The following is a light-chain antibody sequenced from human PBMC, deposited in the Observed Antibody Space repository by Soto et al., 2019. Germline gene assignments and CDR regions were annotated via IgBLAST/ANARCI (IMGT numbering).Light chain of an antibody. V-gene: IGKV3-20*01. Sequence: EIVLTQSPVTLSLSPGERATLSCRASQSVSSYLAWYQQRPGQAPRLLIYGASSRATGIPDRFSGSGSGTDFTLTISRLEPEDFAVYYCQQYDSSLYTFGQGTKVDIK. J-gene: IGKJ2*01. CDR1: QSVSSY. CDR2: GAS. CDR3: QQYDSSLYT.